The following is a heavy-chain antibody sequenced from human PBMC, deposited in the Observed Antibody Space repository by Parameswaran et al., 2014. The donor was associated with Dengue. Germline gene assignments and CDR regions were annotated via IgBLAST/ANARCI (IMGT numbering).Heavy chain of an antibody. CDR3: AKDRVPSYYDTTREYYFDY. CDR2: ISGSGGST. V-gene: IGHV3-23*01. J-gene: IGHJ4*02. Sequence: VRQMPGKGLEWVSAISGSGGSTYYADSVKGRFTISRDNSKNTLYLQMNSLRAEDTAVYYCAKDRVPSYYDTTREYYFDYWGQGTLVTVSS. D-gene: IGHD3-22*01.